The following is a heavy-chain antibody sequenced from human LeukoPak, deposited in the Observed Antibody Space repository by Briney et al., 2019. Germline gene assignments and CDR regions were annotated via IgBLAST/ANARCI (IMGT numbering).Heavy chain of an antibody. CDR1: GYTFTNYD. Sequence: ASVKVSCKASGYTFTNYDINWVRQATGQGLEWMGWMNPNSGNTGFAQKFQGRVTITRNTSISTAYMELSSLRSEDTAVYYCARVAINYDFWSGYSPFDYWGQGTLVTVSS. V-gene: IGHV1-8*03. D-gene: IGHD3-3*01. CDR2: MNPNSGNT. CDR3: ARVAINYDFWSGYSPFDY. J-gene: IGHJ4*02.